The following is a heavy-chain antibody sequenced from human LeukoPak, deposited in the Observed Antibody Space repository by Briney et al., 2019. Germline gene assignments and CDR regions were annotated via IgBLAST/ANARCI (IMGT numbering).Heavy chain of an antibody. CDR1: GFTFSSYG. CDR3: AKDLGMIVVVNPFDY. D-gene: IGHD3-22*01. Sequence: GGSLRLSCAASGFTFSSYGMHWVRQAPGKGLEWVAVISYDGSNKYYADSVKGRFTISRDNSKNTLYLQMNSLRAEDTAVYYCAKDLGMIVVVNPFDYWDQGTLVTVSS. J-gene: IGHJ4*02. V-gene: IGHV3-30*18. CDR2: ISYDGSNK.